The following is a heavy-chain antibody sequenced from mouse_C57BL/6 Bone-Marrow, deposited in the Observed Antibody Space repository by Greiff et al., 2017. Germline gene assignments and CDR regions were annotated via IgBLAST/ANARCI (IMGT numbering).Heavy chain of an antibody. J-gene: IGHJ1*03. Sequence: QVQLQQSGPGLVAPSQSLSITCTVSGFSLPSYAISWVRQPPGKGLGWLGVILPGGGTNYNSAFKSRLSISKDNSKSQVFLKMNSLQTDDTARYYCARRTYSNYWYFDVWGTGTTVTVSS. CDR3: ARRTYSNYWYFDV. D-gene: IGHD2-5*01. CDR2: ILPGGGT. V-gene: IGHV2-9-1*01. CDR1: GFSLPSYA.